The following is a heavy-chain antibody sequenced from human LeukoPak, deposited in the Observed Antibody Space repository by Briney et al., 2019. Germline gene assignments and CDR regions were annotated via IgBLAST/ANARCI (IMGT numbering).Heavy chain of an antibody. J-gene: IGHJ6*02. V-gene: IGHV3-30*18. D-gene: IGHD3-9*01. CDR1: GFTYSSYG. CDR3: AKDIVLRYFDWLLMDTYYYGMDV. CDR2: ISYDGSNK. Sequence: GRSLRLSCAASGFTYSSYGMHWVRQAPGKGLEWVAVISYDGSNKYYADSVKGRFTISRDNSKNTLYLQMNSLRAEDTAVYYCAKDIVLRYFDWLLMDTYYYGMDVWGQGTTVTVSS.